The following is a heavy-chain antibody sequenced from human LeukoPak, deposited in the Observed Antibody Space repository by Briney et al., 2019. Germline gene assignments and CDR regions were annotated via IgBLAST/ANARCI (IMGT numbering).Heavy chain of an antibody. CDR1: GYTFTSYG. V-gene: IGHV1-18*01. D-gene: IGHD2-2*01. J-gene: IGHJ4*02. Sequence: ASVKVSCKASGYTFTSYGISWVRQAPGQGLEWMGWISAYNGNTNYAQKLQGRVTVTTDTSTSTAYMELRSLRSDDTAVYYCARKLGYCSSTSCSQGGLDYWGQGTLVTVSS. CDR2: ISAYNGNT. CDR3: ARKLGYCSSTSCSQGGLDY.